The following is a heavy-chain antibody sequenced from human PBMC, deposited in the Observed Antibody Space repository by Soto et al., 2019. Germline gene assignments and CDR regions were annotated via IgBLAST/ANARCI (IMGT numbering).Heavy chain of an antibody. J-gene: IGHJ4*02. CDR1: GFTFDNYA. CDR2: ITASGSMA. CDR3: AKVHPGDD. Sequence: EVRLLESGGALVQAGGSLRLSCAASGFTFDNYAMSWVRQAAGKGLEWVSSITASGSMAYHADSVQGRFTISRDNSKNTLYMQMNSLRAEDTAVYYCAKVHPGDDWGQGTLVTVPS. V-gene: IGHV3-23*01.